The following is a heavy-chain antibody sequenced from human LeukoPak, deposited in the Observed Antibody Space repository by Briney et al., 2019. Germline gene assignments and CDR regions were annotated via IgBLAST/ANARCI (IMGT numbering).Heavy chain of an antibody. V-gene: IGHV4-59*01. CDR3: ARGSPIAMTGGIFDY. CDR2: IYSSGST. Sequence: PSETLSLTCTVSGGSISNYYWTWIRQPPGKGLEWIGYIYSSGSTSYGPSLKSRVNISIDTSKNQFSLKLSSVTAADTAVYYCARGSPIAMTGGIFDYWGQGTLVTVS. D-gene: IGHD6-19*01. CDR1: GGSISNYY. J-gene: IGHJ4*02.